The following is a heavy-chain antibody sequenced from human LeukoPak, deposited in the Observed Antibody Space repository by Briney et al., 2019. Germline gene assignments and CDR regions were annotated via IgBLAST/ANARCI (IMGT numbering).Heavy chain of an antibody. D-gene: IGHD6-13*01. CDR1: GGSISSTNYY. CDR3: ARVKGGRIAAAHVNWYFDL. Sequence: PLETLSLTCTVSGGSISSTNYYWGWIRQAPGKGLEWIGSIYYSGSTNYNPSLKSRVTMSVDTSKNQFSLKLSSVTAADTAVYYCARVKGGRIAAAHVNWYFDLWGRGTLVTVSS. CDR2: IYYSGST. J-gene: IGHJ2*01. V-gene: IGHV4-39*07.